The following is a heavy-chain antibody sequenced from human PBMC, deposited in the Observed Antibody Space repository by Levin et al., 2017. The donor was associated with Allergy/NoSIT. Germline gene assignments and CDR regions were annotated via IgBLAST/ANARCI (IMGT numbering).Heavy chain of an antibody. Sequence: SETLSLTCTVSGGSISSNSFYWGWIRQPPGKGLEWIGGISYSGSTYYNPSLKSRVTISVDTSKNQFSLKLSSVTAADTAVYYCARRPYSSGWKFFFDYWGQGTLVTVSS. V-gene: IGHV4-39*01. CDR1: GGSISSNSFY. D-gene: IGHD6-19*01. CDR2: ISYSGST. J-gene: IGHJ4*02. CDR3: ARRPYSSGWKFFFDY.